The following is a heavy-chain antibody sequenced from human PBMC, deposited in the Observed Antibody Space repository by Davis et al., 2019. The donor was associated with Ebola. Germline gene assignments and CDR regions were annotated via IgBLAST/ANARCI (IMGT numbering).Heavy chain of an antibody. D-gene: IGHD3-22*01. CDR2: IYYSGGT. Sequence: SETLSLTCTVSGGSISSYYWSWIRQPPGKGLEWIGYIYYSGGTNYNPSLKSRVTISVDTSKNQFSLKLSSVTAADTAVYYCARDAYYYDSSGYYRVGWFDPWGQGTLVTVSS. J-gene: IGHJ5*02. CDR1: GGSISSYY. V-gene: IGHV4-59*01. CDR3: ARDAYYYDSSGYYRVGWFDP.